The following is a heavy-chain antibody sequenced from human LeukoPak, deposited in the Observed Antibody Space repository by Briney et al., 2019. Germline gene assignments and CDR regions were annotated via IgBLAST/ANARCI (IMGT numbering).Heavy chain of an antibody. V-gene: IGHV1-2*02. D-gene: IGHD3-10*01. CDR3: ARDGGLLWFGNIDY. CDR1: GYTFTGYY. Sequence: ASVKVSCKASGYTFTGYYMHWVRQAPGQGLEWMGWINPNSGGTNYAQKFQGRVTMTRDTSISTAYMELSRLRSDHTAVYYCARDGGLLWFGNIDYWGQGTLVTVSS. J-gene: IGHJ4*02. CDR2: INPNSGGT.